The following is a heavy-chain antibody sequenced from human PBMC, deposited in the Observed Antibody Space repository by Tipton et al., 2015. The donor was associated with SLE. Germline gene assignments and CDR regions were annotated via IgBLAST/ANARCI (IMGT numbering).Heavy chain of an antibody. J-gene: IGHJ3*02. CDR3: AKEADI. V-gene: IGHV3-33*06. Sequence: SLRLSCAASRFTFSSYGMHWVRQAPGKGLEWVAVIWYGGSNKYYADSVKGRFTISRDNSKNTLYLQMNSLRAEDTAVYYCAKEADIWGQGTMVTVSS. CDR1: RFTFSSYG. CDR2: IWYGGSNK.